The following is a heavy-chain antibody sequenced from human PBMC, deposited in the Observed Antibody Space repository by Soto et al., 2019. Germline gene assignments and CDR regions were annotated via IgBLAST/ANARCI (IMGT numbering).Heavy chain of an antibody. CDR1: GGSITSSSYY. Sequence: SETLSLTCAVSGGSITSSSYYWGWIRQPPGKGLEWIGSIYYSGRAYYSPSLKSRVTISVDRSKNQFSLKLSSVTAADTAVYYCARGQVVAAQHWGQGTLVTVSS. CDR3: ARGQVVAAQH. CDR2: IYYSGRA. V-gene: IGHV4-39*07. J-gene: IGHJ4*02. D-gene: IGHD2-15*01.